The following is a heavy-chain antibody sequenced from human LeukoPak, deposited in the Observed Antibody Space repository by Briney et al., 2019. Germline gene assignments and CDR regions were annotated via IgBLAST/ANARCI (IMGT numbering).Heavy chain of an antibody. D-gene: IGHD5-18*01. CDR1: GFTFSSYG. J-gene: IGHJ6*02. V-gene: IGHV3-30*18. CDR2: ISYDGSNK. CDR3: AKDRDTISIYYFYGMDV. Sequence: PGGSLRLSCAASGFTFSSYGMHWVRQAPGKGLEWVAVISYDGSNKYYADSVKGRFTISRDNSKNTLYLQMSSLRPEDTAIYYCAKDRDTISIYYFYGMDVWGQGTTVTVSS.